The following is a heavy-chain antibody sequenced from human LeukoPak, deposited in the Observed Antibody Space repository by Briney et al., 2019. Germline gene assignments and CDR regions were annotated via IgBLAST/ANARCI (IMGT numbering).Heavy chain of an antibody. Sequence: SETLSLTCTVSGGSISSYYWSWIRQPPGKGLEWTGYIYYSGSTNYNPSLKSRVTISVDTSKNQFSLKLSSVTAADTAVYYCARVGGTNYYYYGMDVWGQGTTVTVSS. CDR2: IYYSGST. CDR1: GGSISSYY. J-gene: IGHJ6*02. CDR3: ARVGGTNYYYYGMDV. V-gene: IGHV4-59*01. D-gene: IGHD1-26*01.